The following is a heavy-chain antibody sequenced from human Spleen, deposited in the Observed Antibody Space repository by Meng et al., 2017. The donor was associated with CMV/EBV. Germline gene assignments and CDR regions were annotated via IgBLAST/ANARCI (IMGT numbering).Heavy chain of an antibody. V-gene: IGHV1-69*02. CDR2: IIPILGIA. Sequence: SVQVSCKASGGTFSSYTISWVRQAPGQGLEWMGRIIPILGIANYAQKFQGRVTITADKSTSTAYMELSSLRSEDTAVYYCAITYRSSWFDYWGQGTLVTVSS. CDR1: GGTFSSYT. J-gene: IGHJ4*02. CDR3: AITYRSSWFDY. D-gene: IGHD2/OR15-2a*01.